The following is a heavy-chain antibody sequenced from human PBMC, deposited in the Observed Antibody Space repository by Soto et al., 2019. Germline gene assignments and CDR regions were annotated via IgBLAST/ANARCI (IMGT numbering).Heavy chain of an antibody. CDR1: GYTFTSYG. J-gene: IGHJ4*02. D-gene: IGHD3-3*01. Sequence: GASVKVSCKASGYTFTSYGISWVRQAPGQGLEWMGWISAYNGNTNYAQKLQGRVTMTTDTSTSTAYMELRSLRSDDTAVYYCARDAERFLEWQNIDYWGQGTLVTVSS. CDR2: ISAYNGNT. CDR3: ARDAERFLEWQNIDY. V-gene: IGHV1-18*01.